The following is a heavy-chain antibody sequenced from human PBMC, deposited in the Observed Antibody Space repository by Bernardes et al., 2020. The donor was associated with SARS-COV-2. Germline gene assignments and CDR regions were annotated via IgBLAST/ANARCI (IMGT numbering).Heavy chain of an antibody. V-gene: IGHV4-34*01. CDR1: GGSFSGYY. CDR2: IDHSGST. CDR3: ARTTYCSSTSCFRAFEY. D-gene: IGHD2-2*01. J-gene: IGHJ4*02. Sequence: SENLSLTCAVYGGSFSGYYWSWIRQPPGKGLEWIGEIDHSGSTKYNPSLKSRVTISVDTSKNQFSLKLRSVTAADTAVYYCARTTYCSSTSCFRAFEYWGQGTLVTVSS.